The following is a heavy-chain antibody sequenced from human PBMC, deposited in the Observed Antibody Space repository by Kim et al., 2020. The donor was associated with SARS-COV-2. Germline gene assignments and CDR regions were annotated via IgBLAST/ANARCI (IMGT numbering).Heavy chain of an antibody. Sequence: SETLSLTCTVSGGSISSSSYYWGWIRQPPGKGLEWIGSIYYSGSTYYNPSLKSRVTISVDTSKNQFSLKLSSVTAADTAVYYCASFLITMIVVVWGQGTLVTVSS. V-gene: IGHV4-39*01. CDR2: IYYSGST. J-gene: IGHJ4*02. D-gene: IGHD3-22*01. CDR3: ASFLITMIVVV. CDR1: GGSISSSSYY.